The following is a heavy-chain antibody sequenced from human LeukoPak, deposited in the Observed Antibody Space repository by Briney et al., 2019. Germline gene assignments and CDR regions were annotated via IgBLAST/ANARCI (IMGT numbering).Heavy chain of an antibody. V-gene: IGHV3-7*01. CDR2: IKQDGSET. CDR1: GITSSTYW. J-gene: IGHJ5*02. Sequence: PGGSLRLSCEASGITSSTYWMNWVRQAPGKGLEWVANIKQDGSETYYVDSVKGRFTISRDNAETSMYLQMNSLRADDSAMYFCTGGIGWLCDTWGQGTLVTVAS. D-gene: IGHD6-19*01. CDR3: TGGIGWLCDT.